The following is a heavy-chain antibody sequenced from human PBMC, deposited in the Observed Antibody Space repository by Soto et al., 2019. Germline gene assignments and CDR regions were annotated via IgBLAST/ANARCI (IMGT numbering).Heavy chain of an antibody. J-gene: IGHJ4*02. CDR3: AREYSSGWSKD. Sequence: QVQLVQSGAEVKKPGASVKVSCKASGYTFTSYDINWVRQATGQGLEWMGWMNPNSGNTGYAQKCQXXVTMTRTTSISTAYMELSSLRSADTAVYYCAREYSSGWSKDWGQGTLVTVSS. CDR2: MNPNSGNT. CDR1: GYTFTSYD. V-gene: IGHV1-8*01. D-gene: IGHD6-19*01.